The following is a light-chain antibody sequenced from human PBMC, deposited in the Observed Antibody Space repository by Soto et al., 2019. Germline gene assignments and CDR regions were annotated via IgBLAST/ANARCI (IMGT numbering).Light chain of an antibody. CDR2: DAS. V-gene: IGKV1-39*01. Sequence: IQWTQSPSSLSASVGDRVTITCRASQSISSYLNWYPQKPGKAPKLLIYDASALPRGVPSRFSGSGSGTKFNLTIARLQTDDFATYYCQQYETFSGTFGTGTKVDIK. CDR3: QQYETFSGT. J-gene: IGKJ1*01. CDR1: QSISSY.